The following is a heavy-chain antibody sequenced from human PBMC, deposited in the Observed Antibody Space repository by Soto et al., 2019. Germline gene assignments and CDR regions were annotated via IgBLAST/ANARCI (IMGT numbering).Heavy chain of an antibody. Sequence: GASVKVSCKASRYTFASYGISWGRQAPVQGLEWMGWISAYNGNKNYAQKLQGRVTMTTDTSTSTAYMELRRLRSDETAVYYCARVGDSSGWYNWFDPWGQGTLVTVSS. D-gene: IGHD6-19*01. CDR3: ARVGDSSGWYNWFDP. J-gene: IGHJ5*02. V-gene: IGHV1-18*01. CDR2: ISAYNGNK. CDR1: RYTFASYG.